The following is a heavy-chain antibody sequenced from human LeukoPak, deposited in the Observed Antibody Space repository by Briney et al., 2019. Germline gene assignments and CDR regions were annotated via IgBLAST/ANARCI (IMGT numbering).Heavy chain of an antibody. D-gene: IGHD4-17*01. Sequence: SETLSLTCTVPVGSISSYYWSWIRQPPGKGLEWIGYIHYTGSTNYNPSLRSRVTISVDTSKNQFSLKLRSVTAADTAVYYCARDDMYGDYQDWYFDLWGRGTQVTVSS. CDR3: ARDDMYGDYQDWYFDL. CDR2: IHYTGST. V-gene: IGHV4-59*01. CDR1: VGSISSYY. J-gene: IGHJ2*01.